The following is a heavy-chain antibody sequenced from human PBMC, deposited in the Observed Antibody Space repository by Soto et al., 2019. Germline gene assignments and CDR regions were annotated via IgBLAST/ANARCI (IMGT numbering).Heavy chain of an antibody. CDR1: GGSISSGGYY. J-gene: IGHJ5*02. CDR3: AREGCSSTSCSTAVDP. V-gene: IGHV4-31*03. CDR2: IYYSGST. D-gene: IGHD2-2*01. Sequence: ASETLSLTCTVSGGSISSGGYYWSWIRQHPGKGLEWIGYIYYSGSTYYNPSLKSRVTISVDTSKNQFSLKLSSVTAADTAVYYCAREGCSSTSCSTAVDPWGQGTLVTVSS.